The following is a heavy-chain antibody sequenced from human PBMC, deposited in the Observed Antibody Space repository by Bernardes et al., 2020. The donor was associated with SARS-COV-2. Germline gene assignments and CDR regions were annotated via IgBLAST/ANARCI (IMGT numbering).Heavy chain of an antibody. V-gene: IGHV1-24*01. J-gene: IGHJ4*02. CDR1: GYTLTELS. CDR2: FDPEDCKT. CDR3: VTGAPTYFYDTGGYYRLNY. D-gene: IGHD3-22*01. Sequence: ASVKVSCKVSGYTLTELSLHWVRQAPGKGLEWMGGFDPEDCKTIYAQKFQGRFTMTEDTSTDTAYMDLSSLRSEDTAVYYCVTGAPTYFYDTGGYYRLNYWGQGALVNVSS.